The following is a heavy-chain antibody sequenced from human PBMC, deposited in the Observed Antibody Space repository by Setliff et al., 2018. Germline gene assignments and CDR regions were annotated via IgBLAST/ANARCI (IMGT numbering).Heavy chain of an antibody. D-gene: IGHD1-26*01. Sequence: SETLSLTCIVSGVSVSRHYWSWIRQPPGKTLEWIGYIYTGGSTTYNPSLKSRVTLSLDTSKNHLSLNLTSVTAANTAVYYCARDVWGAGTGWFDPWGLGILVTVS. CDR3: ARDVWGAGTGWFDP. CDR1: GVSVSRHY. V-gene: IGHV4-4*08. CDR2: IYTGGST. J-gene: IGHJ5*02.